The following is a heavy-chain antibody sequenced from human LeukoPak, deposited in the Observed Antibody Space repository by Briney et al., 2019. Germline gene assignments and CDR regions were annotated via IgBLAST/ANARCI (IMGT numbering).Heavy chain of an antibody. CDR1: GFTFSSYS. D-gene: IGHD3-16*02. Sequence: GGSLGLSCAAPGFTFSSYSMNWVRQAPGKGLEWVSYISSSSSTIYYADSVKGRFTISRDNAKNSLYLQMNSLRAEDTAVYYCARDGVYYDYVWGSYRYLTFDYWGQGTLVTVSS. V-gene: IGHV3-48*01. CDR3: ARDGVYYDYVWGSYRYLTFDY. J-gene: IGHJ4*02. CDR2: ISSSSSTI.